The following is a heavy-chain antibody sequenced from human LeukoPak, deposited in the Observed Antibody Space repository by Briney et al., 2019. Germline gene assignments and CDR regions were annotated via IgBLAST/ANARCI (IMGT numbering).Heavy chain of an antibody. CDR3: ARGPRYYYDSSGYYPFDH. V-gene: IGHV4-34*01. D-gene: IGHD3-22*01. CDR1: GGSFSGYY. Sequence: SETLSLTCAVYGGSFSGYYWSWIRQPPGKGLEWIGEINHSGSTNYNPSLKSRVTISVDTSKNQFSLKLSSVTAADTAVYYCARGPRYYYDSSGYYPFDHWGQGTLVTVSS. J-gene: IGHJ4*02. CDR2: INHSGST.